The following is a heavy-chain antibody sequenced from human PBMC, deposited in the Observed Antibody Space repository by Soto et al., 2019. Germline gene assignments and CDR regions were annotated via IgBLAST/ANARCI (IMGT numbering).Heavy chain of an antibody. CDR2: SDGSSAYT. D-gene: IGHD1-26*01. J-gene: IGHJ6*02. CDR3: ARAVGNYYGMDV. Sequence: QVQLVESGGGLVKPGGSLRLSCAASGFTFSDYYMNWIRQAPGKGLEWLSCSDGSSAYTNYADSVKGRFTISRDNAKNSLFLQLTSLRDEDTAVYSCARAVGNYYGMDVWGQGTTVTVSS. V-gene: IGHV3-11*06. CDR1: GFTFSDYY.